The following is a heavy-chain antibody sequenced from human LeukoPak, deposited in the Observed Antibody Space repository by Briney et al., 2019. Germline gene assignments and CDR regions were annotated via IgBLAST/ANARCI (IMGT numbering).Heavy chain of an antibody. CDR3: ARGYGSSSWYDY. Sequence: PSETLSLTCAVYGGSFSGYYWSWIRQPPGMGLEWIGYIYYSGSTNYNPSLKSRVTISVDTSKNQFSLKMRSVTAADTAVYYCARGYGSSSWYDYWGQGTLVTVSS. V-gene: IGHV4-59*08. CDR2: IYYSGST. D-gene: IGHD6-13*01. J-gene: IGHJ4*02. CDR1: GGSFSGYY.